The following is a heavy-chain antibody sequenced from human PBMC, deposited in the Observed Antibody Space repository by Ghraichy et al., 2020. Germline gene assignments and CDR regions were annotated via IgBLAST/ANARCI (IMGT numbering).Heavy chain of an antibody. Sequence: SETLSLTCAVYGGSFSGYYWSWIRQPPGKGLELIGEINHSGSTNYNPSLKSRVTISVDTSKNQFSLKLSSVTAADTAVYYCARDYYYDSSGYYQNHDAFDIWGQGKMVTVSS. CDR1: GGSFSGYY. CDR2: INHSGST. J-gene: IGHJ3*02. V-gene: IGHV4-34*01. CDR3: ARDYYYDSSGYYQNHDAFDI. D-gene: IGHD3-22*01.